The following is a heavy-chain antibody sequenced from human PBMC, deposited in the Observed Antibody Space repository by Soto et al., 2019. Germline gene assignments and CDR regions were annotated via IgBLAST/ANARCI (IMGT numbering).Heavy chain of an antibody. CDR1: GGSISRSYYY. D-gene: IGHD1-1*01. CDR2: INYSGST. J-gene: IGHJ4*02. V-gene: IGHV4-39*01. Sequence: QLQLQESGPGLVKPSETLSLSCSVSGGSISRSYYYWGWIRQSPGKGLEWIASINYSGSTHYNPFLKRRLTISVDTSKNQVSLRLSSVTAADTAVYYCARQVATAFGYWGQGTLVTVSS. CDR3: ARQVATAFGY.